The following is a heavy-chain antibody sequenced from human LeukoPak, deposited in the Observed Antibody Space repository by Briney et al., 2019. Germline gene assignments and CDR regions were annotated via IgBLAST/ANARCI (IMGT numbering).Heavy chain of an antibody. J-gene: IGHJ5*02. V-gene: IGHV1-24*01. D-gene: IGHD1-26*01. Sequence: ASVKVSCKVYGYSLSELSIHWVRQAPGKGLEWMGGFDPEDGETIYAQKFQGRVTMTEDTSTDTAYMELSSLRSEDTAVYYCATGVIMGGSYCNWFDPWGQGTLVTVSS. CDR2: FDPEDGET. CDR3: ATGVIMGGSYCNWFDP. CDR1: GYSLSELS.